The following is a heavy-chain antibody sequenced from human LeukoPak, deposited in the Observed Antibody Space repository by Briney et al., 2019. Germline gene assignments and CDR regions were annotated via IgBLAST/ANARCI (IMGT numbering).Heavy chain of an antibody. D-gene: IGHD2-2*01. J-gene: IGHJ3*02. Sequence: GGSLRLSCAASGFTFSSYAMSWVRQAPGKGLEWVSAISGSGGSTYYADSVKGRFTISRDNSKNTLYLQTNSLRAEDTAVYYCAKDKAVVPAAIYAFDIWGQGTMVTVSS. V-gene: IGHV3-23*01. CDR3: AKDKAVVPAAIYAFDI. CDR1: GFTFSSYA. CDR2: ISGSGGST.